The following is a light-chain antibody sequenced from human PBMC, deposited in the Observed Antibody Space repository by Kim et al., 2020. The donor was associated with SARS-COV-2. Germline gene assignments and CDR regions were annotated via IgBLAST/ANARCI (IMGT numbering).Light chain of an antibody. Sequence: GTVPLTCGSSTGSVTRTHYPYWFQQKPGQAPTSLIYETNNKHSWTPARFSGSLLGGKAALTLSGAQPEDEADYYCFLSYPGAHVHIFGPGTKVTVL. V-gene: IGLV7-46*01. CDR3: FLSYPGAHVHI. CDR2: ETN. CDR1: TGSVTRTHY. J-gene: IGLJ1*01.